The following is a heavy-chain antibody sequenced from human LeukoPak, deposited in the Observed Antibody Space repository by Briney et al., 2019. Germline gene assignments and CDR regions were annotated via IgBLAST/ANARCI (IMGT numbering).Heavy chain of an antibody. J-gene: IGHJ4*02. Sequence: GGSLRLSCAASGFSFASFAMGGCLQPPGKGLEWVSTISDSGGRTHYADSVQGRFTISRDNSKNTLYLQINNLRAEDTAIYYCDAADFWGQGTLVTVSS. CDR1: GFSFASFA. CDR2: ISDSGGRT. V-gene: IGHV3-23*01. D-gene: IGHD6-13*01. CDR3: DAADF.